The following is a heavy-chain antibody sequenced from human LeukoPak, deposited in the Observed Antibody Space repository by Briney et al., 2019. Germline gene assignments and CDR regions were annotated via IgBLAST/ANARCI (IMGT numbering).Heavy chain of an antibody. CDR2: IYHSGST. D-gene: IGHD3-22*01. Sequence: SETLSLTCAVSGGSISNSNWWSWVRQPPGKGLVWIGQIYHSGSTNYNPSLKSRVTISIDKSKNQFSLKLSSVTAADTAVYYCARGDSRGYYYFDHWGQGTLVTVSS. J-gene: IGHJ4*02. V-gene: IGHV4-4*02. CDR3: ARGDSRGYYYFDH. CDR1: GGSISNSNW.